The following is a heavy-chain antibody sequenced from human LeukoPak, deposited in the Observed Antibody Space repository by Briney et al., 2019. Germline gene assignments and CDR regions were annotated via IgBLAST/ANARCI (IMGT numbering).Heavy chain of an antibody. CDR3: CGSGWFAGPFGY. D-gene: IGHD6-19*01. CDR2: MHYSGST. J-gene: IGHJ4*02. CDR1: GGSITKNGYY. Sequence: SEPLSLTCSVSGGSITKNGYYWGGIRQSPETGLEWIGSMHYSGSTYYNPSLNSRVTISVDTSKNQFSLKLTSVTAADTAVYYCCGSGWFAGPFGYWGQGALVTVSS. V-gene: IGHV4-39*07.